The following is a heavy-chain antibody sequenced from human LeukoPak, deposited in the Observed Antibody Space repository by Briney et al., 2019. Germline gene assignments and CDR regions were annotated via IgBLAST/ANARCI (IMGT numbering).Heavy chain of an antibody. CDR1: GYTFTSYD. D-gene: IGHD2-2*02. V-gene: IGHV1-8*01. Sequence: GASVKVSCKATGYTFTSYDINWVRQATGQGLEWMGWMNPNSGNTGYAQKFQGRVTMTRNTSISTAYMELSSLRSEDTAVYYCARALREKYQLLYVLYYYYYMDVWGKGTTVTVSS. CDR2: MNPNSGNT. CDR3: ARALREKYQLLYVLYYYYYMDV. J-gene: IGHJ6*03.